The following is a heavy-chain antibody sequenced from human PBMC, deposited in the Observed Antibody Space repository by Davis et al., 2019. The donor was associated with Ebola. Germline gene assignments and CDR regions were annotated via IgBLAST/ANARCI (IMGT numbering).Heavy chain of an antibody. V-gene: IGHV3-23*01. D-gene: IGHD2-21*01. CDR2: ISGSGGST. Sequence: PGGSLRLSCAASGSTFSSYAMSWVRQAPGKGLEWVSAISGSGGSTYYADSVKGRFTISRDNSKNTLYLQMNSLRAEDTAVYYCAKLTGDYYGMDVWGQGTTVTVSS. CDR1: GSTFSSYA. J-gene: IGHJ6*02. CDR3: AKLTGDYYGMDV.